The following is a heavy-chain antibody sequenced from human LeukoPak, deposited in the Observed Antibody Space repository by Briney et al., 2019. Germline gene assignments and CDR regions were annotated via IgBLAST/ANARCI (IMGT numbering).Heavy chain of an antibody. CDR3: AREGEYYDILTGHYTAFDI. D-gene: IGHD3-9*01. J-gene: IGHJ3*02. CDR1: GFTFSDYY. Sequence: GGSLRLSCAASGFTFSDYYMSWIRQAPGKGLEWVSYISSSGSTIYYADSVKGRFTISRDNAKNSLYLQMTSLRAEDTAVYYCAREGEYYDILTGHYTAFDIWGQGTMVTVSS. CDR2: ISSSGSTI. V-gene: IGHV3-11*04.